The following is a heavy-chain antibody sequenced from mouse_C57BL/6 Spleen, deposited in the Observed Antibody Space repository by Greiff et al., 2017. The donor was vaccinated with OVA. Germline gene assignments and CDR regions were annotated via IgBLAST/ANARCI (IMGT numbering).Heavy chain of an antibody. CDR1: GYTFTSYW. CDR3: ATANWDFDY. D-gene: IGHD4-1*01. Sequence: VQLQQSGAELVRPGTSVKLSCKASGYTFTSYWMHWVKQRPGQGLEWIGVIDPSDSYTNYNQKFKGKATLTVDTSSSTAYMQLSSLTSEDSAVYYCATANWDFDYWGQGTTLTVSS. J-gene: IGHJ2*01. V-gene: IGHV1-59*01. CDR2: IDPSDSYT.